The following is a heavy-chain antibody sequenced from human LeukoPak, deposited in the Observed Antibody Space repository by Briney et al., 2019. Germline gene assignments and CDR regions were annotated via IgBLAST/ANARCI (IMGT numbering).Heavy chain of an antibody. CDR1: GGSLSGYY. CDR3: ARSRRKPPIVVVPAVNPVGYYYYMDV. Sequence: PSETLSLTCAVYGGSLSGYYWSWIRQPPGKGLEWIGYIYYSGSTNYNPSLKSRVTISVDTSKNQFSLKLSSVTAADTAVYYCARSRRKPPIVVVPAVNPVGYYYYMDVWGKGTTVTVSS. CDR2: IYYSGST. J-gene: IGHJ6*03. V-gene: IGHV4-59*01. D-gene: IGHD2-2*01.